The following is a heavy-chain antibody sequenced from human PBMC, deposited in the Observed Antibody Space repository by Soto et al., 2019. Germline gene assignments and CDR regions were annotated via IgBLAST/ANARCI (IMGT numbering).Heavy chain of an antibody. D-gene: IGHD6-13*01. Sequence: QVQLVESGGGVVQPGRSLRLSCAASGFTFSSYAMHWVRQAPGKGLEWVAFISYDVSNKYYADSVKGRFTISRDNSKNTLYLQMNRLRAEDTAVYCCARDLGSSWYVKWFDPWGQGTLVTVSS. V-gene: IGHV3-30-3*01. J-gene: IGHJ5*02. CDR3: ARDLGSSWYVKWFDP. CDR1: GFTFSSYA. CDR2: ISYDVSNK.